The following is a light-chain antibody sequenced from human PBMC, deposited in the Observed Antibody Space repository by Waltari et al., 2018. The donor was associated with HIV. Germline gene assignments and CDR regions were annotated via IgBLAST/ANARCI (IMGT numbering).Light chain of an antibody. Sequence: IQMTQSPSTQSVSVGDRVTITCRASQSISDWLAWYQVKSGKAPKLLIYRASVLESGVPSRFSGRGSGTEFTLTISSLQPDDFATYYCQQYKGTFGQGTMLEIK. CDR3: QQYKGT. CDR1: QSISDW. V-gene: IGKV1-5*03. CDR2: RAS. J-gene: IGKJ2*02.